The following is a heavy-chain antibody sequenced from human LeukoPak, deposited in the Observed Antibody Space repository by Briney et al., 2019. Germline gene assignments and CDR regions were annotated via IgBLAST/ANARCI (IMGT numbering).Heavy chain of an antibody. V-gene: IGHV4-61*08. CDR3: ARDRKYGSESLRRLDY. CDR1: GDSVSGYGFY. D-gene: IGHD3-10*01. Sequence: KASETLSLTCTVSGDSVSGYGFYWSWIRQPPGRGLEWIGYVSYSGNTNYSPSLKSRISISVDTSKSQFSLELSSVTAADTAVYYCARDRKYGSESLRRLDYWGQGTLVTVSS. CDR2: VSYSGNT. J-gene: IGHJ4*02.